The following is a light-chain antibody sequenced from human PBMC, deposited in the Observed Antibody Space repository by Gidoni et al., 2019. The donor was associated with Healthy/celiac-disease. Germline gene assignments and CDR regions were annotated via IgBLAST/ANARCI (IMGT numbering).Light chain of an antibody. Sequence: AIRITQSPSSLSASTGDRVTITCRASQGISSYLAWYLQKPGKAPKLLIYAASTLQSGVPSRFSGSGSGTDFTLTISCLQSEDFATYYCQQYYSYPFTFGPGTKVDIK. V-gene: IGKV1-8*01. CDR2: AAS. J-gene: IGKJ3*01. CDR3: QQYYSYPFT. CDR1: QGISSY.